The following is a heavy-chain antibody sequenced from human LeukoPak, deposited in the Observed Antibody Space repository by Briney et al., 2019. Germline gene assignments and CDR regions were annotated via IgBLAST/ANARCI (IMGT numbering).Heavy chain of an antibody. D-gene: IGHD1-26*01. Sequence: SEALSLTCTVSGYSISSGYYWGWIRQPPGKGLEWIGSIYHSGSTYYYPSLKSRVPISVDTSKNQLSLKLSSVTAADTAVYYCASSAKGGIVGATYYFDYWGQGTLVTVSS. CDR2: IYHSGST. CDR3: ASSAKGGIVGATYYFDY. CDR1: GYSISSGYY. V-gene: IGHV4-38-2*02. J-gene: IGHJ4*02.